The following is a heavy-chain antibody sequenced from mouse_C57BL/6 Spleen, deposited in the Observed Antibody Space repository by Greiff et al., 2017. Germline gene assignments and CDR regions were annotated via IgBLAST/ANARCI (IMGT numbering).Heavy chain of an antibody. D-gene: IGHD3-3*01. Sequence: QVQLQQPGAELVRPGSSVKLSCKASGYTFTSYWMDWVKQRPGHGLEWIGNIYPSDSETHYNQKFKDKATLTVDHSSSTAYMQLSSLTSEDSAVYDCAREGGAMDYWGQGTSVTVSS. V-gene: IGHV1-61*01. CDR2: IYPSDSET. J-gene: IGHJ4*01. CDR3: AREGGAMDY. CDR1: GYTFTSYW.